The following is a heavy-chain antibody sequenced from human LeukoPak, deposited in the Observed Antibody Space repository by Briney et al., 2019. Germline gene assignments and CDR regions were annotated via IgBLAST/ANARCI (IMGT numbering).Heavy chain of an antibody. CDR1: GYTFTSYG. CDR3: ARGRPHYYGPGSYEDH. D-gene: IGHD3-10*01. Sequence: ASVKVSCTASGYTFTSYGIIWVRQAPGQGLEWMGWISTYNGNTNYAQKLQGRVTMTTDTSTTTAYMELRSLRSDDTAVYYCARGRPHYYGPGSYEDHWGQGTLVTVSS. V-gene: IGHV1-18*01. J-gene: IGHJ4*02. CDR2: ISTYNGNT.